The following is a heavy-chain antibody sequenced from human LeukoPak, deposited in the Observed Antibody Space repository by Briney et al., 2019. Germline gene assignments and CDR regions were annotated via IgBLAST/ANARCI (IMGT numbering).Heavy chain of an antibody. V-gene: IGHV4-4*02. CDR3: ARRPLDYPIDY. CDR1: GGSISSSNW. Sequence: KPSEPLSLTCTVSGGSISSSNWWSWVRQPPGKGLEWIGEIYYSGSTNYNPALKSRVTISVDKSMHQFSLKLSSVTAADTAVYYCARRPLDYPIDYWGQGTLVTVSS. D-gene: IGHD4-11*01. CDR2: IYYSGST. J-gene: IGHJ4*02.